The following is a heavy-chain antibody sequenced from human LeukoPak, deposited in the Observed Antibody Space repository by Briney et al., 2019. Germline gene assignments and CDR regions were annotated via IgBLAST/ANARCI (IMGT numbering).Heavy chain of an antibody. J-gene: IGHJ4*02. D-gene: IGHD6-19*01. CDR3: IKDRGSSGWDFDS. V-gene: IGHV3-64D*06. CDR2: ISGSGVAT. CDR1: GFVFSDYA. Sequence: GGSLRLSCSASGFVFSDYAMHWARQAPGKGLEYLSGISGSGVATYYVDSVQGRSTVSRDNSKTTLYLQINSLRREDTAFYYCIKDRGSSGWDFDSWGQGTLLTVSS.